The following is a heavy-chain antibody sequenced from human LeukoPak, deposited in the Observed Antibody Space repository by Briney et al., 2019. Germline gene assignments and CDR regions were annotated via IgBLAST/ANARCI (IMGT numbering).Heavy chain of an antibody. CDR2: ISSSSYI. Sequence: PGGSLRLSCVASGFTFSSYSMNWVRQAPGKGLEWVSFISSSSYIYYADSVKGRFTISRDNAKNSLYLQMNSLRAEDTAVYYCARVYGGNSDDAFDIWGQGTMVTVSS. D-gene: IGHD4-23*01. V-gene: IGHV3-21*01. CDR1: GFTFSSYS. J-gene: IGHJ3*02. CDR3: ARVYGGNSDDAFDI.